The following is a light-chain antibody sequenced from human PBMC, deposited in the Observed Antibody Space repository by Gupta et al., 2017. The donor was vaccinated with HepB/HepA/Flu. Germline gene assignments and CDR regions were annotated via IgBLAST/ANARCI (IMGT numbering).Light chain of an antibody. CDR2: DVS. CDR3: CSYTSSSTWV. J-gene: IGLJ3*02. Sequence: QSALTQPASVSGSPGQSITISCTGTSSDVGCYKYVSWYQQHPGKAPKLMIYDVSNRPSGVSNRFSGSKSGNTASLTISGLQAEDEADYYCCSYTSSSTWVFGGGTKLTVL. CDR1: SSDVGCYKY. V-gene: IGLV2-14*03.